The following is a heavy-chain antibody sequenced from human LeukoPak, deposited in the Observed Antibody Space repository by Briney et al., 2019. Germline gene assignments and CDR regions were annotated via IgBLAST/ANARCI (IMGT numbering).Heavy chain of an antibody. CDR1: GFTFSSYG. Sequence: GGSLRLSCAASGFTFSSYGMHWVRQAPGKGLEWVAVISYDGSNKYYADSVKGRFTISRDNSKNTLYLQMNSLRAEDTAVYYCAKDGASGSYYFDYWGQGTLVTASS. D-gene: IGHD1-26*01. V-gene: IGHV3-30*18. CDR3: AKDGASGSYYFDY. J-gene: IGHJ4*02. CDR2: ISYDGSNK.